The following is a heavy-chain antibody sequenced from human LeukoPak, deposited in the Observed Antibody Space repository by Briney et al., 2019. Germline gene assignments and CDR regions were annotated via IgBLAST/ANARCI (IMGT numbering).Heavy chain of an antibody. J-gene: IGHJ3*02. CDR2: INWNGGST. CDR1: GFTFDDYG. Sequence: GGSLRLSCAASGFTFDDYGMSWVRQAPGKGLEWASGINWNGGSTGCADFVRGRFTISRDNAKNSLYLQMNSLRAEDTALYYCASSGSDKTGAFDIWGQGTMVTVSS. V-gene: IGHV3-20*04. CDR3: ASSGSDKTGAFDI. D-gene: IGHD1-26*01.